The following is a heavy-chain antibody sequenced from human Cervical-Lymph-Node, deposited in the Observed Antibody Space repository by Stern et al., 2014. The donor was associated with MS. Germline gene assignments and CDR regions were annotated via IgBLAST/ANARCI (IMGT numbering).Heavy chain of an antibody. V-gene: IGHV4-30-4*01. CDR3: ARGVTIFGVVKN. Sequence: QLQLQESGPGLVQPSQTLSLTCTVSGGSISSGDYYWSWIRQPPGKGLEWIGYIYYSGSTYYNPSLKSRVTISVDTSKNQCSLKLSSVTAADTAVYYCARGVTIFGVVKNWGQGTLVTVSS. D-gene: IGHD3-3*01. CDR2: IYYSGST. CDR1: GGSISSGDYY. J-gene: IGHJ4*02.